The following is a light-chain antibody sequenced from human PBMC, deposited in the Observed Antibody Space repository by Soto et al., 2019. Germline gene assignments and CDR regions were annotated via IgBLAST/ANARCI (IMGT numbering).Light chain of an antibody. CDR3: CSYAGSSSHV. J-gene: IGLJ1*01. CDR2: EGS. V-gene: IGLV2-23*01. CDR1: SSDVGSYNL. Sequence: QSVLTQPASVSGSPGQSITISCTGTSSDVGSYNLVSWYQQHPGKAPKLMIYEGSKRPSGVSNRFSGSKSGNTASLTISGLHAEDEADYYCCSYAGSSSHVFGTGTKLTVL.